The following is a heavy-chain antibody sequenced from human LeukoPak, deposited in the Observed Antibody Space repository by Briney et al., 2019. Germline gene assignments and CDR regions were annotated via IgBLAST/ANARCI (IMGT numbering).Heavy chain of an antibody. J-gene: IGHJ6*02. CDR2: ISSSSSYI. V-gene: IGHV3-21*01. CDR1: GFTFSSYS. D-gene: IGHD6-19*01. Sequence: GGSLRLSCAASGFTFSSYSMNWVRQAPGKGLEWVSSISSSSSYISYADSLKGRFTISRDNAKNSLYLQMNSLRAEDTAVCYCARDRAVAETGSGMDVWGQGTTVTVSS. CDR3: ARDRAVAETGSGMDV.